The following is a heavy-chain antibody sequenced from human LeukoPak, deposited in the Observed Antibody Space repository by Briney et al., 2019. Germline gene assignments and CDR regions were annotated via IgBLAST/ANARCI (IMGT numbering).Heavy chain of an antibody. J-gene: IGHJ3*02. D-gene: IGHD3-3*01. Sequence: PWASVKVSCKASGYTFTSYGISWVRQAPGQGLEWMGWISAYNGNTNYAQKLQGRVTMTTDTSTSTAYMELRSLRSDDTAVYYCARGLRRVLRFLEWLPNNHDAFDIWGQGTMVTVSS. CDR2: ISAYNGNT. CDR1: GYTFTSYG. CDR3: ARGLRRVLRFLEWLPNNHDAFDI. V-gene: IGHV1-18*01.